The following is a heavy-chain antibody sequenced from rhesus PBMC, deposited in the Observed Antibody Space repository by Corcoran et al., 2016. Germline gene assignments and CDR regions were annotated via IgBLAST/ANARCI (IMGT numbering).Heavy chain of an antibody. CDR1: GWPGSGSS. Sequence: VQLVESGGGLAKPGGPLSLPWSALGWPGSGSSMDWVRLAAGKGLECVSRISNAGGSTWYADSVKGRFTISRENAKHTLYLQMDSLRAEDTAVYYCARLTEYDYDMLWGQGVLVTVSS. V-gene: IGHV3-178*01. J-gene: IGHJ4*01. CDR2: ISNAGGST. CDR3: ARLTEYDYDML. D-gene: IGHD3-40*01.